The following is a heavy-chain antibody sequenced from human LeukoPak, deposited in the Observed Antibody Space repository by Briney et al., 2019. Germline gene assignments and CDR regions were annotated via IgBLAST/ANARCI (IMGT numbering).Heavy chain of an antibody. J-gene: IGHJ4*02. CDR2: ISSSSSYI. CDR1: GFSFNNFA. D-gene: IGHD6-13*01. Sequence: GGSLRLSCAASGFSFNNFAMSWVRQAPGKGLEWVSSISSSSSYIYYADSVKGRFTISRDNAKNSLYLQMNSLRAEDTAVYYCARAVAAAGTLLFDYWGQGTLVTVSS. V-gene: IGHV3-21*01. CDR3: ARAVAAAGTLLFDY.